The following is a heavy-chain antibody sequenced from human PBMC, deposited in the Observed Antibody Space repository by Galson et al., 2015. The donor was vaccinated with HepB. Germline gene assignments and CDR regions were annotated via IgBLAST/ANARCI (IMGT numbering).Heavy chain of an antibody. CDR1: GFTFSSYA. J-gene: IGHJ4*02. CDR2: ISGSGGST. Sequence: SLRLSCAASGFTFSSYAMSWVRQAPGKGLEWVSAISGSGGSTYYADSVKGRFTISRDNSKNTLYLQMNSLRAEDTAVYYCAKDVSAFGYFDWYDYWGQGTLVTVSS. CDR3: AKDVSAFGYFDWYDY. V-gene: IGHV3-23*01. D-gene: IGHD3-9*01.